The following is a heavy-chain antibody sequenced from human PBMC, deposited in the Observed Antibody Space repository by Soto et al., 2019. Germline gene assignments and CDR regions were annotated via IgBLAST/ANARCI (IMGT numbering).Heavy chain of an antibody. Sequence: ASVKVSCKASGFTFTSSAVQWVRQARGRRLEWIGWIVVGSGNTNYAQKFQERVTITRDMSTSTAYMELSSLRSEDTAVYYCAADPDILTGLHYYYYYGMDVWGQGTTVTVSS. CDR2: IVVGSGNT. J-gene: IGHJ6*02. CDR3: AADPDILTGLHYYYYYGMDV. CDR1: GFTFTSSA. V-gene: IGHV1-58*01. D-gene: IGHD3-9*01.